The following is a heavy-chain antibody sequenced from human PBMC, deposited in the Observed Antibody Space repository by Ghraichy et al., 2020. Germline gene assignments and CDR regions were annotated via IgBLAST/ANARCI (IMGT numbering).Heavy chain of an antibody. Sequence: GGSLRLSCAASGFTFSSYAMSWVRQAPGKGLEWVSAISGSGGSTYYADSVKGRFTISRDNSKNTLYLQMNSLRAEDTAVYYCAILGEPNEGYSSSWPPVEEILHWGQGTLVTVSS. CDR2: ISGSGGST. D-gene: IGHD6-13*01. CDR3: AILGEPNEGYSSSWPPVEEILH. CDR1: GFTFSSYA. J-gene: IGHJ4*02. V-gene: IGHV3-23*01.